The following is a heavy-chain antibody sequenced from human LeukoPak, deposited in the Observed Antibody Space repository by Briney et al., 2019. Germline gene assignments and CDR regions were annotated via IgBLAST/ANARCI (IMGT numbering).Heavy chain of an antibody. D-gene: IGHD2-2*01. V-gene: IGHV3-15*01. CDR3: TTDLSRYPTNFDY. Sequence: GGSLRLSCAASGFTFSNAWMSWVRQAPGKGLEWVGRIKSKTDGGTTDYAAPVKGRFTISRDDSKNTLYLQMNSLKTEDTAVYYCTTDLSRYPTNFDYWGQGTLVTVSS. CDR2: IKSKTDGGTT. CDR1: GFTFSNAW. J-gene: IGHJ4*02.